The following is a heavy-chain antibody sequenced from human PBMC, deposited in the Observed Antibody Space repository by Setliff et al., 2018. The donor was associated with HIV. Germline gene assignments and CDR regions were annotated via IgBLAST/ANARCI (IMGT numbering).Heavy chain of an antibody. V-gene: IGHV1-46*01. CDR3: ARVETTVTSRLDY. Sequence: ASVKVSCKASGYTFTSYYMHWVRQAPGQGLEWMGIINPSGGSTSYAQKFQGRVTMTRDTSTSTAYMELRSLRSDDTAVYFCARVETTVTSRLDYWGQGTLVTVSS. CDR2: INPSGGST. J-gene: IGHJ4*02. CDR1: GYTFTSYY. D-gene: IGHD4-17*01.